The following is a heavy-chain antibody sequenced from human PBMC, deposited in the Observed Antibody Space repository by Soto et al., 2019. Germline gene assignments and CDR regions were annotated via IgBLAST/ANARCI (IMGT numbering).Heavy chain of an antibody. Sequence: ETLSLTCNVSGDSINNNHYYWGWIRQSPGTGLEWIASIYFTGSPQSNPSLRGRITISVDTTKNHFSLQLRSVTAADTAIYYCTRHSYTHPGIVDYWGQGTRVTVSS. CDR2: IYFTGSP. D-gene: IGHD3-10*01. CDR1: GDSINNNHYY. J-gene: IGHJ4*02. CDR3: TRHSYTHPGIVDY. V-gene: IGHV4-39*01.